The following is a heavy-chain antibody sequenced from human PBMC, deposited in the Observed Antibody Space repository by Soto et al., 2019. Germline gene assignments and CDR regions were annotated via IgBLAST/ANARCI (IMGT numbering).Heavy chain of an antibody. CDR1: GTSIINNNW. V-gene: IGHV4-4*02. J-gene: IGHJ3*02. Sequence: QVQLQESGPGLVKPSGTLSLTCAVSGTSIINNNWWTWVRQPPGKGLEWIGEIYHSGTTNYNSSLKSRATCSTDRSKNQFSLTLNSVTAAVTAVYYCARGDGDYAFDIWGQGTLVIVSS. CDR2: IYHSGTT. D-gene: IGHD2-21*02. CDR3: ARGDGDYAFDI.